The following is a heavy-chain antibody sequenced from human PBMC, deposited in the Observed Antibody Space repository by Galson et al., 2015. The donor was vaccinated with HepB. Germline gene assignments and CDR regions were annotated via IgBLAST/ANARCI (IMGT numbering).Heavy chain of an antibody. CDR2: ISSSSSYI. V-gene: IGHV3-21*01. Sequence: SLRLSCAASGFTFSSYSMNWVRQAPGKGLEWVSSISSSSSYIYYADSVKGRFTISRDNAKNSLYLQMNSLRAEDTAVYYCASAPYYGSGSYARYYYYGMDVWGQGTTVTVSS. D-gene: IGHD3-10*01. CDR3: ASAPYYGSGSYARYYYYGMDV. J-gene: IGHJ6*02. CDR1: GFTFSSYS.